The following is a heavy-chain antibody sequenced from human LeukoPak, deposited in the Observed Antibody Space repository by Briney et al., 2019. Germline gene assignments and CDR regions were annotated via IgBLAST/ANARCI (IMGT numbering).Heavy chain of an antibody. CDR3: ARERGSYYFDY. CDR2: IKQDGSEK. V-gene: IGHV3-7*01. D-gene: IGHD1-26*01. J-gene: IGHJ4*02. Sequence: GGSLRLSCAASGFTFSSYWMSWVRQAPGKGLEWVANIKQDGSEKYYVDSVKGRFTISRDNAKNSLYLQMNSLRAEDTAVYYCARERGSYYFDYWGXGTLVTVXX. CDR1: GFTFSSYW.